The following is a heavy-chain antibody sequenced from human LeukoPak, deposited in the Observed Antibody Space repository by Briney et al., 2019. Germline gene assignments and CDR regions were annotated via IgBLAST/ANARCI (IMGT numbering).Heavy chain of an antibody. CDR3: ASDPTTVTTEDAFDI. Sequence: GGSLRLSCAASGFTFSSYSMNWVRQAPGRGLEWVSYISSSSSTIYYADSVKGRFTIFRDNAKNSLYLQMNSLRAEDTAVYYCASDPTTVTTEDAFDIWGQGTMVTVSS. V-gene: IGHV3-48*01. CDR2: ISSSSSTI. CDR1: GFTFSSYS. D-gene: IGHD4-17*01. J-gene: IGHJ3*02.